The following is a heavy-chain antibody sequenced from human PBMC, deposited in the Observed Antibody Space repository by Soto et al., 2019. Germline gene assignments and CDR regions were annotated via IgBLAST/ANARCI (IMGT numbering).Heavy chain of an antibody. D-gene: IGHD3-3*01. J-gene: IGHJ4*02. CDR2: IYYSGTT. V-gene: IGHV4-39*01. CDR1: GGSSSSSSYF. CDR3: ARALASGYTFDY. Sequence: SETLSLTCTVSGGSSSSSSYFWGWIRQPPGKGLEWIGRIYYSGTTYYNPSLKSRVTISVDMSKKRISLKLSSVTAADTAVYYCARALASGYTFDYWGQGTLVTVSS.